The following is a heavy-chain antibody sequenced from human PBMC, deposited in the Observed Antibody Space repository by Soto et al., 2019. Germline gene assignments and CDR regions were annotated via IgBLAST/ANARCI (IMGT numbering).Heavy chain of an antibody. J-gene: IGHJ6*02. CDR2: IYPGDSDT. CDR1: GYSFTSYW. Sequence: GESLKISCKGSGYSFTSYWIGWVRQMPGKGLEWMGIIYPGDSDTRYSPSFQGQVTISADKSISTAYLQWSSLKASDTAMYYCARHRREVFYINYGHSYGMDFWCQGTTVTVSS. CDR3: ARHRREVFYINYGHSYGMDF. V-gene: IGHV5-51*01. D-gene: IGHD4-4*01.